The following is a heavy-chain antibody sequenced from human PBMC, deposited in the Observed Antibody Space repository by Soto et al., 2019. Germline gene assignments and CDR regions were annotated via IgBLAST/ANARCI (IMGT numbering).Heavy chain of an antibody. Sequence: GWSLRLSCAASRFIFDDYAVYWVPEAPGKGLEWASSIRWNSDSLVYAASVQARFASSRAIAKNSLHLQMNSLSVEDTALNYCATGPWGAVSGGTPHHLHWGQGNLVTV. V-gene: IGHV3-9*01. CDR1: RFIFDDYA. CDR3: ATGPWGAVSGGTPHHLH. D-gene: IGHD1-26*01. J-gene: IGHJ1*01. CDR2: IRWNSDSL.